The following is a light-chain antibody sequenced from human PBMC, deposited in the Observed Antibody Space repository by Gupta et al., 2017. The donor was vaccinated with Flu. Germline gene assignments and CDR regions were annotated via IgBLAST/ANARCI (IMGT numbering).Light chain of an antibody. CDR2: HAS. CDR1: QSVGSS. V-gene: IGKV3-11*01. CDR3: QQRSNWRT. Sequence: EIVLTQSPATLSLSPGERATLSCRASQSVGSSLAWYQQKPGQAPRLLIYHASNRATGIADRFSGSGSGTDFTLTSSSREPEDFAVYYWQQRSNWRTFGQGTKVEMK. J-gene: IGKJ1*01.